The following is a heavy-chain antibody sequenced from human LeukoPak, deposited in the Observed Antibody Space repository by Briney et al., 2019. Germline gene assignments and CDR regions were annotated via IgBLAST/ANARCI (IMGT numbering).Heavy chain of an antibody. J-gene: IGHJ4*02. V-gene: IGHV3-23*01. CDR1: GFSFVSFA. CDR2: FTGSGGRT. CDR3: AKDLPPPYDNSGFVY. D-gene: IGHD3-22*01. Sequence: SLRLSGVVAGFSFVSFAMSWVRPAPREGLGWVSGFTGSGGRTYHAESVKGRFTISRDNSKNTLYLQMNSLRAEDTAVYYCAKDLPPPYDNSGFVYWGQGILVTVSS.